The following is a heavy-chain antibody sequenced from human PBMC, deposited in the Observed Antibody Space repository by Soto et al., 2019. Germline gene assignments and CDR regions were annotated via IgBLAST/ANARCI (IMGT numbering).Heavy chain of an antibody. CDR3: AKDGRNGYNLFY. D-gene: IGHD5-12*01. V-gene: IGHV4-4*02. CDR1: GDSISSGGW. CDR2: IYHSGST. Sequence: QVQLQESGPGVVKPSGTLSLTCAVSGDSISSGGWWSWVRQPPGKGLEWIGEIYHSGSTNYNPSLKSRVTISVDMSKNHFSLNLNSVNVADTAIYYCAKDGRNGYNLFYWGQGTRVTVSS. J-gene: IGHJ4*02.